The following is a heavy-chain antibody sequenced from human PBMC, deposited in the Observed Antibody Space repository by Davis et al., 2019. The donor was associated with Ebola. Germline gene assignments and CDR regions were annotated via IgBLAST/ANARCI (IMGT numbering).Heavy chain of an antibody. CDR2: IIPIFGTA. Sequence: SVKVSCKASGGTFSSYAISWVRQAPGQGLEWMGGIIPIFGTANYAQKFQGRVTMTRSTSMSTAYMELSSLTSEDTAVYYCARGVTEGVDYWGQGTLVTVSS. V-gene: IGHV1-69*05. CDR1: GGTFSSYA. J-gene: IGHJ4*02. CDR3: ARGVTEGVDY. D-gene: IGHD1-26*01.